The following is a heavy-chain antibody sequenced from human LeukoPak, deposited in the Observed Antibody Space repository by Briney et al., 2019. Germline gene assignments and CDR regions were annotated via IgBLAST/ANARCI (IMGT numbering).Heavy chain of an antibody. CDR3: ARDQNAEWLVRWRHFDY. Sequence: PGGSLRLSCAASGFTFSSYWMSWVRQAPGKGLEWVANIKQDGSEKYYVDSVKGRFTISRDNARNSLYLQMNSLRAEDTAVYYCARDQNAEWLVRWRHFDYWGQGTLVTVSS. J-gene: IGHJ4*02. CDR2: IKQDGSEK. D-gene: IGHD6-19*01. CDR1: GFTFSSYW. V-gene: IGHV3-7*01.